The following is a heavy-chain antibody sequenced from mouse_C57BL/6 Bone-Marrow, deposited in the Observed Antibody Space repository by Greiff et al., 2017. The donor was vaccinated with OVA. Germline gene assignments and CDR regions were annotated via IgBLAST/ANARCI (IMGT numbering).Heavy chain of an antibody. CDR3: AREGLGQGMDY. CDR1: GFTFSSYA. J-gene: IGHJ4*01. CDR2: ISDGGSYT. Sequence: EVKLVESGGGLVKPGGSLKLSCAASGFTFSSYAMSWVRQTPEKRLEWVATISDGGSYTYYPANVKGRFTISRDNAKNNLYLQMSHLKSEDTAMYYCAREGLGQGMDYWGQGTSVTVSS. D-gene: IGHD3-3*01. V-gene: IGHV5-4*01.